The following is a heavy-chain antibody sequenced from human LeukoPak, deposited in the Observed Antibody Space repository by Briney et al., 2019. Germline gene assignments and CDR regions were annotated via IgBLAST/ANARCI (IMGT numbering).Heavy chain of an antibody. D-gene: IGHD1-26*01. Sequence: PGGSLRLSCAASGFTFSSYEMNWVRQAPGKGLEWVSYISSSGSTIYYADSVKGRFTISRDNAKNSLYLQMNSLRAEDTAVYYCARVGATTYFDYWGQGTLVTVSS. V-gene: IGHV3-48*03. J-gene: IGHJ4*02. CDR1: GFTFSSYE. CDR3: ARVGATTYFDY. CDR2: ISSSGSTI.